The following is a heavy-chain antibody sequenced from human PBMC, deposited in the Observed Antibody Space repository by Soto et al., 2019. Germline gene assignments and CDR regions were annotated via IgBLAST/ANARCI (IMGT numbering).Heavy chain of an antibody. D-gene: IGHD5-18*01. Sequence: AGGSLRLSCAASGFSFSSYGMHWVRQAPGKGLEWVAVIWYDGSNKYYADSVKGRFTISRDNSKNTLYLQMNSLRAEDTAVYYCARDRRQLWSSYFDYWGQGXLVTVYS. CDR3: ARDRRQLWSSYFDY. CDR1: GFSFSSYG. CDR2: IWYDGSNK. V-gene: IGHV3-30*19. J-gene: IGHJ4*02.